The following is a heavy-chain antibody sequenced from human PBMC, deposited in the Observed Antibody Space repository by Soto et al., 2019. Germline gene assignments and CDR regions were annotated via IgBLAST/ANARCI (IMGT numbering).Heavy chain of an antibody. Sequence: GGPLRLSCAASGFTFSGYAMSWVRQAPGKGLEWVSAISGSGGSTEYAYSVRGRFTIARDRSKNTIYVHMISLRAEDTAVYYCAKEYCGADCALDVWGQG. CDR2: ISGSGGST. CDR1: GFTFSGYA. D-gene: IGHD2-21*02. V-gene: IGHV3-23*01. CDR3: AKEYCGADCALDV. J-gene: IGHJ4*02.